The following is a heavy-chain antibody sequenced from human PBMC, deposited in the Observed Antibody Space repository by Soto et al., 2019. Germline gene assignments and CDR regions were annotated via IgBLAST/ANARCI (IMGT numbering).Heavy chain of an antibody. V-gene: IGHV3-20*04. CDR3: ARAVGIAVAGTLWFDP. CDR2: INWNGGST. D-gene: IGHD6-19*01. J-gene: IGHJ5*02. Sequence: EVQLVESGGGVVRPGGSLRLSCAASGFTFDDYGMSWVRQAPGKGLEWVSGINWNGGSTGYADSVKVRFTISRDNDKNSLYLQMNSLRAEDTALYYCARAVGIAVAGTLWFDPWGQGTLVTVSS. CDR1: GFTFDDYG.